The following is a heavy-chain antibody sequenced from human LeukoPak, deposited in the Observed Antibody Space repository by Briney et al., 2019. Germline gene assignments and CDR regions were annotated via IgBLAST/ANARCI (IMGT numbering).Heavy chain of an antibody. Sequence: GGSLRLSCAASGFTFSSYAMHWVRQAPGKGLEWVAVISYDGSNKYYADSVKGQFTISRDNSKNTLYLQMNSLRAEDTAVYYCARDYGDYAGYFDYWGQGTLVTVSS. J-gene: IGHJ4*02. V-gene: IGHV3-30-3*01. CDR2: ISYDGSNK. CDR1: GFTFSSYA. CDR3: ARDYGDYAGYFDY. D-gene: IGHD4-17*01.